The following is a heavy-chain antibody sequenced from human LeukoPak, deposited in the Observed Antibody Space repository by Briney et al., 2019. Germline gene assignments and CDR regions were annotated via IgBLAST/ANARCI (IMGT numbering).Heavy chain of an antibody. D-gene: IGHD2-2*01. Sequence: ASVKVSCKASGYTFTNYGISWVRQAPGQGLEWMGFISFDNGKSNYAQNLQGRVTLTTDTSTNTAWMELRSLRSDDTAVYYCARDAAGFCSTTSCSHEYYRGQGTLVTVSS. J-gene: IGHJ4*02. CDR1: GYTFTNYG. V-gene: IGHV1-18*01. CDR2: ISFDNGKS. CDR3: ARDAAGFCSTTSCSHEYY.